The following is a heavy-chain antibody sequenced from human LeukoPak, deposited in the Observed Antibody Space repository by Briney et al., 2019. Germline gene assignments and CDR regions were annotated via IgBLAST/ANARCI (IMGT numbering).Heavy chain of an antibody. CDR3: ARVQQPSGIINYGMDV. Sequence: GGSLRLSCAASGFTFSRYAMNWVRQAPGKGLEWVSYISTGGDNKFYADSVKGRFTISRDNAKNSLYLQMSSLRAEDTAVYYCARVQQPSGIINYGMDVWGQGTTVTVSS. J-gene: IGHJ6*02. CDR2: ISTGGDNK. V-gene: IGHV3-48*03. CDR1: GFTFSRYA. D-gene: IGHD1-1*01.